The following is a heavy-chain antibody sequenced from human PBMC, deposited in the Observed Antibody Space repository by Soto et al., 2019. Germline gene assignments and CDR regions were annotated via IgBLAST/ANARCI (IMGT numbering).Heavy chain of an antibody. CDR1: GFSLSTPGVG. CDR2: IYWDDDK. V-gene: IGHV2-5*02. D-gene: IGHD1-26*01. J-gene: IGHJ4*02. Sequence: QITLKESGPTLLKPTQTLTLTCSFSGFSLSTPGVGVGWIRQLPGKALEWLALIYWDDDKRYSPSLESRLTITKDTSKKPVVLKMTNMDPVDTAKYSCVYRGKSILSGTYCFDSWGQGTLVTVSS. CDR3: VYRGKSILSGTYCFDS.